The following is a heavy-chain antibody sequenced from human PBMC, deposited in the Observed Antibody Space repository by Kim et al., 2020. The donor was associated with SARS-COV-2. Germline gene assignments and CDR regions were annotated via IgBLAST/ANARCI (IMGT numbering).Heavy chain of an antibody. CDR3: ARASGGFPILYPDY. J-gene: IGHJ4*02. CDR1: GFTFSSYE. V-gene: IGHV3-48*03. Sequence: GGSLRLFCAASGFTFSSYEMNWVRQAPGKGLEWVSYISSSGSTIYYADSVKGRFTISRDNAKNSLYLQMNSLRAEDTAVYYCARASGGFPILYPDYWGQGTLVTVSS. CDR2: ISSSGSTI. D-gene: IGHD3-10*01.